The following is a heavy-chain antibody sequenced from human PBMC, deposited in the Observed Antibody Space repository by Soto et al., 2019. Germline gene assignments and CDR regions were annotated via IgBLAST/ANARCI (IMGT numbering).Heavy chain of an antibody. V-gene: IGHV3-33*01. CDR1: GFTFSAFA. J-gene: IGHJ5*02. D-gene: IGHD2-8*01. Sequence: QVQLVESGGGVVQPGRSLRLSCTASGFTFSAFALHWVRQAPGKGLEWVAVIWPDGNDKYYADSVKGRFTISSDSSKITLSLQMNSLSAEDTAVYYCVRGSSCSNGVRYNLGWFGPWGQGTPVTVSS. CDR3: VRGSSCSNGVRYNLGWFGP. CDR2: IWPDGNDK.